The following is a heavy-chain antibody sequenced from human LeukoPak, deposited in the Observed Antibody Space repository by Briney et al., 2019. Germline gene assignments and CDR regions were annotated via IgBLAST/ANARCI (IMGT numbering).Heavy chain of an antibody. CDR1: GFTFSSYS. CDR2: ISSSSSYI. Sequence: GGALRLSCAASGFTFSSYSMNWVRQAPGKGLEWVSSISSSSSYIYYADSVKGRFTISRDNAKNSLYLQMNSLRAEDKAVYYCARVGTSYYGMDVWGQGTTVTVSS. CDR3: ARVGTSYYGMDV. V-gene: IGHV3-21*01. D-gene: IGHD2-2*01. J-gene: IGHJ6*02.